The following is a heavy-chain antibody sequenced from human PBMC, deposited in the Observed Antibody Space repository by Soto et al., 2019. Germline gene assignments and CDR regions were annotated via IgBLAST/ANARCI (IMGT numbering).Heavy chain of an antibody. J-gene: IGHJ6*02. D-gene: IGHD1-26*01. CDR1: GYTFTSYN. CDR3: ARSVGVGALYYGMDV. Sequence: QVQLVQSGAEVKKPGASVKVSCKASGYTFTSYNMHWVRQAPGQGLEWVGMINPLGFSTTYAQKFRGRVTMTRDTSTSTVYMELSSLRSEDTAVYYCARSVGVGALYYGMDVWGQGTTVSVSS. V-gene: IGHV1-46*01. CDR2: INPLGFST.